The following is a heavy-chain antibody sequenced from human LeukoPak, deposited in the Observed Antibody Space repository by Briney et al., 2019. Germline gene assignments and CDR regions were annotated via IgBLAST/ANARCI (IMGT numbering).Heavy chain of an antibody. CDR3: AKVASRQGSRVAFDI. CDR1: GFTFSSYG. CDR2: IRYDGSNK. Sequence: GGSLRLSCAASGFTFSSYGMHWVRQAPGKGLEWVAFIRYDGSNKYYADSVKGRFTISRDNSKNTLYLQMNSLRAEDTAVYYCAKVASRQGSRVAFDIWGQGTMVTVSS. J-gene: IGHJ3*02. D-gene: IGHD2-2*01. V-gene: IGHV3-30*02.